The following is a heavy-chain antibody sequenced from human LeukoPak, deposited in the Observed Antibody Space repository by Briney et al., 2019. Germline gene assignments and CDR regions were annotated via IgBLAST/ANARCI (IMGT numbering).Heavy chain of an antibody. CDR1: GYTFTSNY. V-gene: IGHV1-46*01. CDR2: IYPRDGST. J-gene: IGHJ4*02. CDR3: ARDQEGFDY. Sequence: ASVKVSCKASGYTFTSNYIHWVRQAPGQGLEWMGMIYPRDGSTSYAQKFQGRVTVTRDTSTSTVHMELSGLRSGDTAIYYCARDQEGFDYWGQGTLVTVSS.